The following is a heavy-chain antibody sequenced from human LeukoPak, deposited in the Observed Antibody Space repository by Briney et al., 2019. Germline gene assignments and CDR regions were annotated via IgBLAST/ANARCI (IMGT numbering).Heavy chain of an antibody. Sequence: ASVKVSCKASGGTFSSYAISWVRQAPGQGLEWMGGIIPIFGTANYAQKFQGRVTITADESTSTAYMELSSLGSEDTAVYYCARAFRMYNYLPAIDYWGQGTLVTVSS. CDR2: IIPIFGTA. CDR1: GGTFSSYA. D-gene: IGHD5-24*01. CDR3: ARAFRMYNYLPAIDY. J-gene: IGHJ4*02. V-gene: IGHV1-69*13.